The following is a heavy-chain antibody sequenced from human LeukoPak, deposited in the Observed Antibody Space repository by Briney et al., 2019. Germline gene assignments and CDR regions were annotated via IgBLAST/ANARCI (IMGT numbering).Heavy chain of an antibody. V-gene: IGHV3-73*01. CDR1: GFTFSGSA. CDR2: IISKANSYAA. Sequence: GGSLRLSCAASGFTFSGSAMHWVRQASGKGLEWVGRIISKANSYAAAYAASVKGRFTISRDDSKNTAYLQMNSLKTEDTAVYYCTRLAAAGPLFDYWGQGTLVTVSS. CDR3: TRLAAAGPLFDY. J-gene: IGHJ4*02. D-gene: IGHD6-13*01.